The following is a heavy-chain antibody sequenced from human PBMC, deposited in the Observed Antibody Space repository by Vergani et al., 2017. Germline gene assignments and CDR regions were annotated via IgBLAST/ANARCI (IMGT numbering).Heavy chain of an antibody. J-gene: IGHJ4*02. CDR2: IIPMFGTA. V-gene: IGHV1-69*01. D-gene: IGHD6-19*01. CDR1: GGKFSNYA. CDR3: AEGIAVAGMGY. Sequence: QVQLVQSGAEVKKPGSSVKVSCRASGGKFSNYAINWVRQAPGQGLEWMGGIIPMFGTANYAQKFQGRVTITADESTSTAYMELSSLRSEDTAVYYCAEGIAVAGMGYWGQGTLVTVSS.